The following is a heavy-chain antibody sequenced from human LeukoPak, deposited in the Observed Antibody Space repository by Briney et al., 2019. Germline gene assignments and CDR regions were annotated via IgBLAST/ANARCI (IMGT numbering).Heavy chain of an antibody. J-gene: IGHJ4*02. CDR2: IYYSGST. CDR3: ARGYSYADMWDY. V-gene: IGHV4-31*03. CDR1: GGSISSSSYY. D-gene: IGHD5-18*01. Sequence: SETLSLTCTVSGGSISSSSYYWGWIRQPPGKGLEWIGYIYYSGSTYYNPSLKSRVTISVDTSKNQFSLKLSSVTAADTAVYYCARGYSYADMWDYWGQGTLVTVSS.